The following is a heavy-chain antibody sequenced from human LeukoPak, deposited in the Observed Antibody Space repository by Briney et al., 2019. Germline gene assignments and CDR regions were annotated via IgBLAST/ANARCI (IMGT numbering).Heavy chain of an antibody. D-gene: IGHD6-13*01. V-gene: IGHV4-34*01. CDR1: GGSFSGYY. CDR2: INHSGST. Sequence: KASETLSLTCAVYGGSFSGYYWSWIRQPPGKGLEWIGEINHSGSTNYNPSLKSRVTISVDTSKNQFSLRLSSVTAADTAVYYCARGPPTSSWYFDYWGQGTLVTVSS. CDR3: ARGPPTSSWYFDY. J-gene: IGHJ4*02.